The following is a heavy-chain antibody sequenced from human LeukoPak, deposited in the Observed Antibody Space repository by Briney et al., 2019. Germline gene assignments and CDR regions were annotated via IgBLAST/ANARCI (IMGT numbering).Heavy chain of an antibody. CDR1: GFTFSTYA. CDR2: ISYDGNNK. V-gene: IGHV3-30-3*01. D-gene: IGHD6-13*01. J-gene: IGHJ6*03. Sequence: GGSLRLSCAASGFTFSTYAMNWVRQAPGKGLEWVAVISYDGNNKYYADSVKGRFTISRDNSKNTLYVQMNSLRAEDTAVYYCARGPSGSWSSRVRYMDVWGKGTTVTVSS. CDR3: ARGPSGSWSSRVRYMDV.